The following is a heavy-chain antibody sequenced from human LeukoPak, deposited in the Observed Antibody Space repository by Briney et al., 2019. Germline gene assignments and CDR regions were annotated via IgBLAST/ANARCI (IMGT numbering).Heavy chain of an antibody. V-gene: IGHV6-1*01. D-gene: IGHD5-18*01. Sequence: SQTLSLTCAISGDSASSNNVAWNWIRQSPSRGLEWLGRTYYRSKWYSDYAPSVKSRTSINPDTSKNQFSLQLNSVTPEDTAVYYCASLPPNQEADTNWYFDLWGRGTLVTVSS. J-gene: IGHJ2*01. CDR2: TYYRSKWYS. CDR1: GDSASSNNVA. CDR3: ASLPPNQEADTNWYFDL.